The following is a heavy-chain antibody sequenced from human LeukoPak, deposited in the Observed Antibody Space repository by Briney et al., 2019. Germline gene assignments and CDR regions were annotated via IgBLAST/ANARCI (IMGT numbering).Heavy chain of an antibody. Sequence: ASVKVSCKASGYTFTSYAMHWVRQAPGQRLEWMGWINAGNGNTKYSQKFQGRVTITRDTSASTAYMELSSLRSEDTAVYCCAREGAGYSYGYLGFDYWGQGTLVTVSS. V-gene: IGHV1-3*01. D-gene: IGHD5-18*01. CDR3: AREGAGYSYGYLGFDY. J-gene: IGHJ4*02. CDR1: GYTFTSYA. CDR2: INAGNGNT.